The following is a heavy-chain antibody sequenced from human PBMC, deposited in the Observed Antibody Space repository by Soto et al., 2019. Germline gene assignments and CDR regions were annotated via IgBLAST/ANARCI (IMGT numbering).Heavy chain of an antibody. CDR3: ARVGYDSSGYYYGHFDY. CDR1: GFTFSSYS. J-gene: IGHJ4*02. V-gene: IGHV3-48*02. CDR2: ISSSSSTI. D-gene: IGHD3-22*01. Sequence: EVQLVESGGGLVQPGGSLRLSCAASGFTFSSYSMNWVRQAPGKGLEWVSYISSSSSTIYYADSVKGRFTISRDNAKNSLYLQTNSLRDEDTAVYYCARVGYDSSGYYYGHFDYWGQGTLVTVSS.